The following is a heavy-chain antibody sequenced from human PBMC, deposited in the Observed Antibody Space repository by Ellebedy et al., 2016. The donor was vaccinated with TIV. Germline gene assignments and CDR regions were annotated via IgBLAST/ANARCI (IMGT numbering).Heavy chain of an antibody. CDR1: GGTFSSYA. J-gene: IGHJ2*01. V-gene: IGHV1-69*13. D-gene: IGHD4/OR15-4a*01. Sequence: AASVKVSCKASGGTFSSYAISWVRQAPGQGLEWMGGIIPMFGKANSAQKFQGRFTITADESTSTAYMELSSLRSEDTAVYYCARDSGANFLGLSFGLWGRGTLVTVPS. CDR2: IIPMFGKA. CDR3: ARDSGANFLGLSFGL.